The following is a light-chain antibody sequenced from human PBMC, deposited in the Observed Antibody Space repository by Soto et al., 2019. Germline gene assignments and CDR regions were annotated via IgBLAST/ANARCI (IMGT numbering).Light chain of an antibody. J-gene: IGLJ1*01. V-gene: IGLV2-14*01. CDR3: SSYTSSSFYV. CDR2: DVS. Sequence: QSVLTQPASGSGSPGQSSTISCTGTSSDVGGYNYVSWYQQHPGKAPKLMIYDVSNRPSGVSNRFSGSKSGNTASLTISGLQAEDEADYYCSSYTSSSFYVFGTGTKVTVL. CDR1: SSDVGGYNY.